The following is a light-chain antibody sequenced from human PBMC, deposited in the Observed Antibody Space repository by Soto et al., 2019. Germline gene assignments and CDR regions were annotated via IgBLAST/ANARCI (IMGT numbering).Light chain of an antibody. V-gene: IGKV1-39*01. CDR2: AGS. CDR1: QSINSY. Sequence: DIQMTQSPSSLSASVGDRVTITCRASQSINSYVNWYQQRPGEVPKLLIYAGSGLQSWVPSRFSGSGSGTEFSLTISSLQPEDFATYYCQQSYSSPPSPTFGGGTKVDIK. J-gene: IGKJ4*01. CDR3: QQSYSSPPSPT.